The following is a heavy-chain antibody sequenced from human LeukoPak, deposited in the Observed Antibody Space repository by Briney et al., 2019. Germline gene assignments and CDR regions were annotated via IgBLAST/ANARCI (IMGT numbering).Heavy chain of an antibody. CDR2: IKSKTDGGTT. V-gene: IGHV3-15*01. CDR3: TTGGPAIVVVVAATSAY. J-gene: IGHJ4*02. Sequence: PGGSLRLSCAASGFTFSNAWMSWVRQAPGKGLEWVGRIKSKTDGGTTDYAAPVKGRFTISRDDSKNTLYLQMNSLKTEDTAVYYCTTGGPAIVVVVAATSAYWGQGTLVTVSS. CDR1: GFTFSNAW. D-gene: IGHD2-15*01.